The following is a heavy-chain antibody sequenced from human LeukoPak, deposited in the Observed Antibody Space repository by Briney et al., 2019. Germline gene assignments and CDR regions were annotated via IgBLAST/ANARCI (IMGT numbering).Heavy chain of an antibody. Sequence: GGSLRLSCAASGFTFSDYYMSWIRQAPGKGLEWVSYISSSGSTIYYADSVKGRFTISRDNAKNSLYLQMNSLRAEDTAVYYCAKVSSGWYRGAFDIWGQGTMVTVSS. CDR1: GFTFSDYY. J-gene: IGHJ3*02. CDR2: ISSSGSTI. CDR3: AKVSSGWYRGAFDI. V-gene: IGHV3-11*01. D-gene: IGHD6-19*01.